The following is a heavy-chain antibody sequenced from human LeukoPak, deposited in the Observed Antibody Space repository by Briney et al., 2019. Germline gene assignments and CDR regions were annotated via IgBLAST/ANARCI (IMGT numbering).Heavy chain of an antibody. CDR3: ARLLVYNSGGEAFDY. V-gene: IGHV3-9*01. CDR2: ITWNSISI. J-gene: IGHJ4*02. D-gene: IGHD2-8*01. CDR1: GFTFDDYA. Sequence: GGSLRLSCAASGFTFDDYAMHWVRQAPGKGLEWVSGITWNSISIGYADSVKGRFTISRDNAKNSLYLQMNSLRAEDTAVYYCARLLVYNSGGEAFDYWGQGTLVTVSS.